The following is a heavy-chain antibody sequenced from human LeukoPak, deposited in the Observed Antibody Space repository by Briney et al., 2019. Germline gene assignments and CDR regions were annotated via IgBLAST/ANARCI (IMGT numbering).Heavy chain of an antibody. CDR3: ARGRLLWFGEFDNWFDP. CDR2: MNPNSGNT. J-gene: IGHJ5*02. V-gene: IGHV1-8*01. CDR1: GYTFTSYD. D-gene: IGHD3-10*01. Sequence: ASVKVSCKTSGYTFTSYDINWVRQATGQGLEWMGWMNPNSGNTGYAQKFQGRVTMTRNTSISTAYMELSSLRSEDTAVYYCARGRLLWFGEFDNWFDPWGQGTLVTVSS.